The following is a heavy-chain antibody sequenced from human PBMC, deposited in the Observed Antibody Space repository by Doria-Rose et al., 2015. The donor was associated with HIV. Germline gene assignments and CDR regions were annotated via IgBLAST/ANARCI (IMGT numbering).Heavy chain of an antibody. CDR1: GVSLSSPGMG. Sequence: QITLKESGPVLVKPTETLTLTCTVSGVSLSSPGMGVSWIRQPPGKALEWLANIFSDDERSDKPSLKSRLTISRCTSKSQVVLTMTDMDPVDTATYYCARIKSSRWYHKYYLDFWGQGTLVIVSA. J-gene: IGHJ4*02. CDR2: IFSDDER. V-gene: IGHV2-26*01. CDR3: ARIKSSRWYHKYYLDF. D-gene: IGHD6-13*01.